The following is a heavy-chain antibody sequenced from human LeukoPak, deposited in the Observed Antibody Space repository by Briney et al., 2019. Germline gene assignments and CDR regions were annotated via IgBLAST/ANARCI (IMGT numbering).Heavy chain of an antibody. Sequence: GGSLRLSCAASGFTVSSNYMSWVRQAPGKGLEWVSVIYSGGSTYYADSVKGRFTISRDNSKNTLYLQMNSLRAEDTAVYYWAREGRRSSSWSQGPPYYYGMDVWGKGTTVTVSS. J-gene: IGHJ6*04. CDR3: AREGRRSSSWSQGPPYYYGMDV. CDR2: IYSGGST. D-gene: IGHD6-13*01. V-gene: IGHV3-53*01. CDR1: GFTVSSNY.